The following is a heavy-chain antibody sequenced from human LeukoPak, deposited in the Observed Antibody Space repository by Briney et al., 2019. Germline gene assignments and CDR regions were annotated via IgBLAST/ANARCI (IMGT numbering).Heavy chain of an antibody. CDR1: GGSISSYY. CDR3: ARSQYYYDNSGYYF. CDR2: IYYTGST. J-gene: IGHJ4*02. Sequence: PSETLSLTCTVSGGSISSYYWSWIRQPPGKGLEWIGYIYYTGSTNYNPSLESRVTISVDTSKNQFSLTLCSVTAADTAVYYCARSQYYYDNSGYYFWGQGTLVTVSS. V-gene: IGHV4-59*08. D-gene: IGHD3-22*01.